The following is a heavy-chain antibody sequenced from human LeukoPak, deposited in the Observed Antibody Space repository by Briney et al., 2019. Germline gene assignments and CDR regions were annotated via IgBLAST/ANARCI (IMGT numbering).Heavy chain of an antibody. CDR2: IRGSGGST. CDR1: GFTFSDCA. V-gene: IGHV3-23*01. D-gene: IGHD2-15*01. CDR3: AKDVVSAPSRFDY. J-gene: IGHJ4*02. Sequence: GGSLRLSCAASGFTFSDCAVSWVRQAPGRGLEWVSGIRGSGGSTYYADSVKGRFTISRDNSKNKMYLQMNSLRAEDTGVYYCAKDVVSAPSRFDYWGQGTLVTVSS.